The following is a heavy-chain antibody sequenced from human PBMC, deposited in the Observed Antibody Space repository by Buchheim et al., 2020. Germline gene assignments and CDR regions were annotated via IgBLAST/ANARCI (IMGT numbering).Heavy chain of an antibody. CDR3: SKDVPASGWGLY. V-gene: IGHV3-23*01. CDR2: ITASGT. D-gene: IGHD3-16*01. CDR1: EFFFSTYA. Sequence: EVQLLESGGGLVQPGGSLRLSCAASEFFFSTYALSWVRQAPGKGLEWVSSITASGTFYADSVKGRFTISRDNSQNTLYLQMDSLRAEDTAIYYCSKDVPASGWGLYWGQGTL. J-gene: IGHJ4*02.